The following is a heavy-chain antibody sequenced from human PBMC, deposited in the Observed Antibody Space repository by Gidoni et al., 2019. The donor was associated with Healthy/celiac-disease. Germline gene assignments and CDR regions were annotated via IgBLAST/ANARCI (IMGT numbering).Heavy chain of an antibody. J-gene: IGHJ5*02. D-gene: IGHD3-22*01. V-gene: IGHV2-5*01. CDR1: GFSLSTSGVV. CDR2: IYWSDDK. Sequence: QITLKESGPTLVKPTQTLTMTSLFPGFSLSTSGVVVGWIRQPPGKALEWLALIYWSDDKRYSPSLKSSLTITKDNSKNQVVLTMTNMDPVDTATYYSAHSVNYYDSSGKNWFDPWGQGTLVTVSS. CDR3: AHSVNYYDSSGKNWFDP.